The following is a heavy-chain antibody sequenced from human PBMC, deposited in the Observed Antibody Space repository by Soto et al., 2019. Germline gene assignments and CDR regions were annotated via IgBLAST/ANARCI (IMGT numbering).Heavy chain of an antibody. CDR2: ISYDGSNK. V-gene: IGHV3-30*03. CDR1: GFTFSSYG. D-gene: IGHD5-18*01. Sequence: QVQLVESGGGVVQPGRSLRLSCAASGFTFSSYGMHWVRQAPGKGLEWVAVISYDGSNKYYADSVKGRFTISRDNSKNTLYLQMNSLRAEDTAVYYCASQGYSYGSSLDYWGQGTLVTVSS. J-gene: IGHJ4*02. CDR3: ASQGYSYGSSLDY.